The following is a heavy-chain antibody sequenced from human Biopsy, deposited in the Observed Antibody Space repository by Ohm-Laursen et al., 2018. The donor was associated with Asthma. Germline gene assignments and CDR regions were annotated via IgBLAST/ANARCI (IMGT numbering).Heavy chain of an antibody. D-gene: IGHD3-22*01. V-gene: IGHV3-53*01. CDR3: ARGDSSNWPHYYFDY. CDR1: GFTVSRDH. Sequence: SLRLSCSAPGFTVSRDHMFWVRQAPGKGLEWVSVIYSGGTSHTADSVRGRFTISRDFSKNTLHLQMHSLRVEDTAVYYCARGDSSNWPHYYFDYWGQGTLVTVSS. J-gene: IGHJ4*02. CDR2: IYSGGTS.